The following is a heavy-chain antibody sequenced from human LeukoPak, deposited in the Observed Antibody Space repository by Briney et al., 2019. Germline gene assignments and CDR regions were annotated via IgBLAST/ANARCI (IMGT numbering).Heavy chain of an antibody. CDR1: GGSISSYY. CDR2: IYYSGST. J-gene: IGHJ6*03. CDR3: ARETYDSSGYYYDPYHYYYIDA. V-gene: IGHV4-59*12. D-gene: IGHD3-22*01. Sequence: PSETLSLTCTVSGGSISSYYWNWIRQPPGKGLEWIGYIYYSGSTNYNPSLKSRVTISVDTSRYQFSLKLSSVTAADTAVYYCARETYDSSGYYYDPYHYYYIDAWDKGTTVTVSS.